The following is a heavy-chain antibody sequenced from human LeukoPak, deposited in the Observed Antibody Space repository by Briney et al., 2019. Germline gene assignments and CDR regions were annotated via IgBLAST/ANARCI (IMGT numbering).Heavy chain of an antibody. Sequence: SETLSLTCAVYGGSFSGYYWSWIRQPPGKGLEWIGEINHSGSTNYNPSLKSRVTISVDTSKNQFSLKLSSVTAADTAVYYCARGSGYYYYYGMDVWGQGTTVTVSS. CDR2: INHSGST. CDR3: ARGSGYYYYYGMDV. D-gene: IGHD1-26*01. V-gene: IGHV4-34*01. J-gene: IGHJ6*02. CDR1: GGSFSGYY.